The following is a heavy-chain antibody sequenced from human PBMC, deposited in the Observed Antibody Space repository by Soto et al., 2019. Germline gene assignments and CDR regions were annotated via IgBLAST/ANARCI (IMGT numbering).Heavy chain of an antibody. V-gene: IGHV4-30-2*05. Sequence: ASESLSLTCSVSGASMSIDFWGWVRQPPGKGLEWIGYIYHSGSTYYNPSLKSRVTISVDTSKNQFSLKLSSVTAADTAVYYCAREEGATLYFDYWGQGTLVTVSS. CDR3: AREEGATLYFDY. CDR2: IYHSGST. J-gene: IGHJ4*02. D-gene: IGHD1-26*01. CDR1: GASMSIDF.